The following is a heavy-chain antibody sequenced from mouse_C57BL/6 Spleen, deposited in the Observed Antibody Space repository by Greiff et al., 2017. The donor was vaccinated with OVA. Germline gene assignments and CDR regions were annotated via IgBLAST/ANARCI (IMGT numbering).Heavy chain of an antibody. D-gene: IGHD1-1*01. CDR2: IDPSDSYT. Sequence: QVQLQQPGAELVKPGASVKLSCKASGYTFTSYWMQWVKQRPGQGLEWIGEIDPSDSYTNYNQKFKGKATLTVDTSSSTAYMQLSSLTSEDSAVDIGARRSYYGSSPFAYWGQGTLVTVSA. CDR1: GYTFTSYW. V-gene: IGHV1-50*01. CDR3: ARRSYYGSSPFAY. J-gene: IGHJ3*01.